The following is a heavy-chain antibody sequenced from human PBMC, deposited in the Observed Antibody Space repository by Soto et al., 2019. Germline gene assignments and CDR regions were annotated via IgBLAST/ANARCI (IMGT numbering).Heavy chain of an antibody. CDR3: ARQRYGNGWYAFDS. J-gene: IGHJ4*02. Sequence: ASVKVSCKASGYTFITYYIHWVRQAPGQGLEWMGIINPSGGNTAYAQKFQGRVTMTRDTSTSTVYMELSSLRSEGTAVYYCARQRYGNGWYAFDSWGQGILVTVSS. CDR1: GYTFITYY. CDR2: INPSGGNT. D-gene: IGHD6-19*01. V-gene: IGHV1-46*01.